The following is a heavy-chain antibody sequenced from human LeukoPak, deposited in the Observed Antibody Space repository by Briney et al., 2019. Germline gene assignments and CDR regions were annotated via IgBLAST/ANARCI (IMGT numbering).Heavy chain of an antibody. CDR2: MYYSGST. CDR1: GVSISSGDYY. V-gene: IGHV4-30-4*01. D-gene: IGHD3-22*01. CDR3: ARPYYYDSRIDP. J-gene: IGHJ5*02. Sequence: SQTLSLTCTVSGVSISSGDYYWSWIRQPPGKGLEWIAYMYYSGSTYYNPSLKSPVTMSADTSKNQLSLKLSSVTAADTAVYYCARPYYYDSRIDPWGQGILVTVSS.